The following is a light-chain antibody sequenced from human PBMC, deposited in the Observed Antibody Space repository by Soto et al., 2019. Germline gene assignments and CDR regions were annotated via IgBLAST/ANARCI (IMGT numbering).Light chain of an antibody. Sequence: QSALTQPASVAGSPGQSITISCIGTSSDVGSYHLVSWFQQHPGKPPKLMIYEGSKRPSGLSNRFSGSKSGSTASLTISGLQAEDEADYYCCSYAGTHVVFGGGTKLTVL. J-gene: IGLJ2*01. CDR3: CSYAGTHVV. V-gene: IGLV2-23*01. CDR2: EGS. CDR1: SSDVGSYHL.